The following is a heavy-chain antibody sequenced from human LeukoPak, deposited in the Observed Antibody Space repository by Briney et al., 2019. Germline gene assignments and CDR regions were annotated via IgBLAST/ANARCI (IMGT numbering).Heavy chain of an antibody. CDR1: GFTFSSYS. D-gene: IGHD3-22*01. V-gene: IGHV3-21*01. Sequence: GGSLRLSCAASGFTFSSYSMNWVRQAPGKGLEWVSSISSSSSYIYYADSVKGRFTISRDNAKNSLYLQMNNLRAEDTAVYYCARDQADTYYYDSSGYYPRGIDYWGQGTLVTVSS. CDR2: ISSSSSYI. J-gene: IGHJ4*02. CDR3: ARDQADTYYYDSSGYYPRGIDY.